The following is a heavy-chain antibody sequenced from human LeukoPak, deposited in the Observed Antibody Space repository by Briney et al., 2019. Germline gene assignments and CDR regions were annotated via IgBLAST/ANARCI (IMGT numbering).Heavy chain of an antibody. CDR1: GFTFSSFA. CDR2: IFPTSREI. J-gene: IGHJ4*02. CDR3: AKDISSWYIDY. Sequence: PGGSLRLSCAASGFTFSSFAMIWVRQPPGKGLEWVSSIFPTSREIHYADSVRGRFTISRDNSKSTLSLQMNSLRAEDTAVYYCAKDISSWYIDYWGQGTLVTVSS. V-gene: IGHV3-23*01. D-gene: IGHD6-13*01.